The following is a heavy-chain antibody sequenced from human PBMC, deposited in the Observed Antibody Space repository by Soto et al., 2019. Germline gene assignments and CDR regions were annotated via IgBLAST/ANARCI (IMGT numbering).Heavy chain of an antibody. CDR1: GYTFTSYA. CDR3: ARGLVAAGIRSDH. Sequence: QVQLVQSGAEVKKPGVSVKVSCKASGYTFTSYAMHWVRQAPGQRLEWMGWINAGNGNTKYSQKFHGRVTITRDTASSTAYMELSSLRSEDTAVYYCARGLVAAGIRSDHWGQGTLVTVSS. V-gene: IGHV1-3*01. D-gene: IGHD6-13*01. CDR2: INAGNGNT. J-gene: IGHJ5*02.